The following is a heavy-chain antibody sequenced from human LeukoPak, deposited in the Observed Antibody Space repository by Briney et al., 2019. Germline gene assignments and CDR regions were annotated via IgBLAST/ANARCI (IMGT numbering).Heavy chain of an antibody. J-gene: IGHJ4*02. V-gene: IGHV3-21*06. D-gene: IGHD2-2*01. CDR3: VRDGCSSSSCYAIQYFDC. CDR2: ITGSSSYI. CDR1: EFTFRTYS. Sequence: GGSLRLSCAASEFTFRTYSMNWVRQAPGKGLEWVSSITGSSSYIFYADSVKGRFTISRDNARNSLYLQMNSLRAEDTAVYYCVRDGCSSSSCYAIQYFDCWGQGALVTVSS.